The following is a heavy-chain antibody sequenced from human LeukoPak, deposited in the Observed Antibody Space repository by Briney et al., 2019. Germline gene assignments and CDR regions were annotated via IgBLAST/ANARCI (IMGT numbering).Heavy chain of an antibody. Sequence: ASVKVSCKTFGYTFTHYYIHWVRQAPGQGLEWMGWINPNSGGTNYAQKFQGRVTMTRDTSISTAYMELSRLRSDDTAVYYCARVRWLRIKLDAFDIWGQGTMVTVSS. D-gene: IGHD2-15*01. CDR2: INPNSGGT. CDR3: ARVRWLRIKLDAFDI. V-gene: IGHV1-2*02. CDR1: GYTFTHYY. J-gene: IGHJ3*02.